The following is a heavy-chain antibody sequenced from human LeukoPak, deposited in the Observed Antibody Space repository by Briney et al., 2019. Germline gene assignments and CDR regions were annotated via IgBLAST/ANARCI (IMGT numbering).Heavy chain of an antibody. V-gene: IGHV3-30*18. CDR2: ISYDGSNK. Sequence: GRSLSLSCAASGFSFSSYGMHWVRQAPGKGLEWVAVISYDGSNKYYADSVKGRFTISRDNSKNTLYLQMNSLRAEDTAVYYCAKARRLRYFDWSDWGQGTLVTVSS. CDR1: GFSFSSYG. D-gene: IGHD3-9*01. J-gene: IGHJ4*02. CDR3: AKARRLRYFDWSD.